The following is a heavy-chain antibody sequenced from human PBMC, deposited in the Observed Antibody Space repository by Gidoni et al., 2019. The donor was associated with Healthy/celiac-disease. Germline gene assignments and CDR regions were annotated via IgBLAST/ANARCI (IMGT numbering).Heavy chain of an antibody. J-gene: IGHJ4*02. CDR1: GFTFSSDA. D-gene: IGHD4-17*01. Sequence: EVQLVESGGGLVQPGGSLRLSCSASGFTFSSDAMHWGRQAPGKGLEYVSSISSNGGSTYYADSVKGRFTISRDNSKNTLYLQMSSLRAGDTAVYSCVNLYADWGQGTLVTVSS. CDR3: VNLYAD. V-gene: IGHV3-64D*06. CDR2: ISSNGGST.